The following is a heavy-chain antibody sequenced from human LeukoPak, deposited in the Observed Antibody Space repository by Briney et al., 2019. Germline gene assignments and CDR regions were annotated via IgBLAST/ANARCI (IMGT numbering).Heavy chain of an antibody. V-gene: IGHV3-11*01. D-gene: IGHD3-10*01. CDR2: ISSSGSTI. CDR1: GFTFSDYY. Sequence: GGSLRLSCAASGFTFSDYYMSWIRQAPGKGLEWVSYISSSGSTIYYADSVKGRFTISRDNAKNSLYLQTNSLRAEDTAVYYCARDYYGSGSYYNGIDYWGQGTLVTVSS. CDR3: ARDYYGSGSYYNGIDY. J-gene: IGHJ4*02.